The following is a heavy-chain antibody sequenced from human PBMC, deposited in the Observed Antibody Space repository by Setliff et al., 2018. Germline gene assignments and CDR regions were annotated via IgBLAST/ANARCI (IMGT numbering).Heavy chain of an antibody. D-gene: IGHD3-3*02. Sequence: SETRSLTCAVYGGSLTGYYWSWIRQTPGKGLEWIGEIYHSGTTNYNPSLKSRVTMSIDTSKKQFSRKLSSLKSEDTAVVYCARGRELSISHFDYWGQGTLVTVSS. CDR2: IYHSGTT. CDR3: ARGRELSISHFDY. J-gene: IGHJ4*02. V-gene: IGHV4-34*01. CDR1: GGSLTGYY.